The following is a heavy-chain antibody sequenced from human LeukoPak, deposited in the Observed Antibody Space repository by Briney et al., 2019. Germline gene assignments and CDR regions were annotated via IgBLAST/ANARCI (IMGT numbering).Heavy chain of an antibody. V-gene: IGHV4-30-4*01. CDR3: ARPYYYDSRIDP. J-gene: IGHJ5*02. CDR2: MYYSGST. CDR1: GVSISSGDYY. Sequence: SETLSLTCTVSGVSISSGDYYWSWIRQPPGKGLEWIGYMYYSGSTYYNPSLKSRLTISLDTSKNQFSLKLSSVTAADTAVYYCARPYYYDSRIDPWGQGTLVTVSS. D-gene: IGHD3-22*01.